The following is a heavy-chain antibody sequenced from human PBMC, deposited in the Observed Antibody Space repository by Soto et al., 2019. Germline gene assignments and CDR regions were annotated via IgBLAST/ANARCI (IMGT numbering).Heavy chain of an antibody. CDR2: ISYDGSNK. CDR1: GFTFSSYG. Sequence: GGSLRLSCAASGFTFSSYGRHWVRQAPGKGLEWVAVISYDGSNKYYADSVKGRFTISRDNSKNTLYLQMNSLRAEDTAVYYCAKDAHRIAAAGQYYFDYWGQGTLVTVSS. V-gene: IGHV3-30*18. D-gene: IGHD6-13*01. CDR3: AKDAHRIAAAGQYYFDY. J-gene: IGHJ4*02.